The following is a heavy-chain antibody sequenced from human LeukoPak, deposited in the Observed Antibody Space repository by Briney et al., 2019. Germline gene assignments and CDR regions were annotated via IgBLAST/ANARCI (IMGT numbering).Heavy chain of an antibody. V-gene: IGHV3-20*04. J-gene: IGHJ4*02. CDR3: AKLAGTGGFDY. D-gene: IGHD6-19*01. CDR2: INWNGGRT. CDR1: GFTFDDYG. Sequence: RPGXXLRLSCAASGFTFDDYGMSWVRHAPGKGLEWGSGINWNGGRTVYADSVKGRLTISRDNAKNSLYLQMNSLRAEDTALYYCAKLAGTGGFDYWGQGTLVTVSS.